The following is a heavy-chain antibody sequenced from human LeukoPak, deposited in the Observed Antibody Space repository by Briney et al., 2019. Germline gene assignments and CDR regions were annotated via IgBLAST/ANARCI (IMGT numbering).Heavy chain of an antibody. CDR1: GFTFSSYG. CDR3: ANRAYYYYGMDV. CDR2: ISYDGSNK. Sequence: PGRSLRLSCAASGFTFSSYGMHWVRQAPGKGLEWVAVISYDGSNKYYADSVKGQFTISRDNSKNTLYLQMNSLRAEDTAVYYCANRAYYYYGMDVWGQGTTVTVSS. V-gene: IGHV3-30*18. J-gene: IGHJ6*02.